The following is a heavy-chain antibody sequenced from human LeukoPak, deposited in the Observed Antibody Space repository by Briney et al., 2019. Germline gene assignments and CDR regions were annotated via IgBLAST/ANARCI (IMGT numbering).Heavy chain of an antibody. CDR3: ARHQRGSCTSTSCYEFDN. CDR1: GGSLSRYY. J-gene: IGHJ4*02. V-gene: IGHV4-59*08. D-gene: IGHD2-2*01. CDR2: IYYSGNT. Sequence: PSETLSLTCTVSGGSLSRYYWSWIRQPPGKGLEWIAHIYYSGNTNYNPSLKSRVTISIDTSKNQFSLILSSVTAADTAVYYCARHQRGSCTSTSCYEFDNWGQGTLVTVSS.